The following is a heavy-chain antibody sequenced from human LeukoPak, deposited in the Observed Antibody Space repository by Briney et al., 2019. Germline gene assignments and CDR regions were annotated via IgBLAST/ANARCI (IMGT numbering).Heavy chain of an antibody. CDR2: IYYSGST. J-gene: IGHJ4*02. D-gene: IGHD4-23*01. CDR3: ARDSNYGGNNGLAY. Sequence: SETLSLTCTVSGGSISSYYWSWIRQPPAKGLEWIGYIYYSGSTNYNPSLKSRVTISADTPKNQFSLKLSSVTAADTAVYYCARDSNYGGNNGLAYWGQGTLVTVSS. V-gene: IGHV4-59*01. CDR1: GGSISSYY.